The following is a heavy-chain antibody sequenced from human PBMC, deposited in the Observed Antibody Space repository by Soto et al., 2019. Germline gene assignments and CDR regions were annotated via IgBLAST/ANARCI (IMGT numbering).Heavy chain of an antibody. D-gene: IGHD6-19*01. CDR1: GFTFSSYW. V-gene: IGHV3-7*03. Sequence: GGSLRLSCAASGFTFSSYWMSWVRQAPGKGLEWVASIKQDGSEKYYADSVKGRFTVFRDNAKNSLYLQMNSLRAEDTAVYYCASYPYSSGWYFTGYFDYWGQGTLVTVSS. CDR2: IKQDGSEK. J-gene: IGHJ4*02. CDR3: ASYPYSSGWYFTGYFDY.